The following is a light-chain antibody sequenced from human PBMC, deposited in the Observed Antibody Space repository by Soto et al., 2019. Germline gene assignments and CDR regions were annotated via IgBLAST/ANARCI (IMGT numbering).Light chain of an antibody. CDR1: QSLVHSDGIAY. V-gene: IGKV2-30*02. CDR2: KVS. CDR3: MQGTHWPIT. J-gene: IGKJ5*01. Sequence: DVVMTQSPLSLAVTLGQPVSVSCRSNQSLVHSDGIAYFTWFXQRTGRSQRXLIYKVSNRDSGVPARFSVSGSGTAGAMKLGRVEAEDGAVDEGMQGTHWPITFCQGTRLEIK.